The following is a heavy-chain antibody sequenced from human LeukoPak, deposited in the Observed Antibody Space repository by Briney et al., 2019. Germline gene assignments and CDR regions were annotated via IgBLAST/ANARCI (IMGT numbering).Heavy chain of an antibody. Sequence: GGSLRLSCAVSGFTFSGFWMSWSRQAPGKGLEWVASINSDGSEGYYADVVEGRFTISRDNAKNSLYLQINSLRAEDTAVYYCARPSYSSSSSVWGQGTTVTVSS. CDR3: ARPSYSSSSSV. CDR1: GFTFSGFW. CDR2: INSDGSEG. V-gene: IGHV3-7*03. D-gene: IGHD6-6*01. J-gene: IGHJ3*01.